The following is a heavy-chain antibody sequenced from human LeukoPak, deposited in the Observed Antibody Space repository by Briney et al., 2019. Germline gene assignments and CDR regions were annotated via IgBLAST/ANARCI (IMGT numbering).Heavy chain of an antibody. CDR1: GGTFSSYA. J-gene: IGHJ5*02. CDR2: IIPIFGTA. CDR3: ARVTGGRYCSTASCYMRGWFDP. D-gene: IGHD2-2*02. Sequence: EASVKVSCKASGGTFSSYAISWVRQAPGQGLEWMGGIIPIFGTANYAQKFQGRVTITADESTSTAYMELSSLRSEDTAVYYCARVTGGRYCSTASCYMRGWFDPWGQGTLVTVSS. V-gene: IGHV1-69*13.